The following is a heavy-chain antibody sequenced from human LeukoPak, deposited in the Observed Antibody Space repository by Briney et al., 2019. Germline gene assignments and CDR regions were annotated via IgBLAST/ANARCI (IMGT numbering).Heavy chain of an antibody. Sequence: QLGGSLRLSCGASVYPFISYAMSWVPRAPGRVLEWVSPNSGRGGRTYYADCVGDRFPIHRHNYKNTGYLQMNSRRPEHTAVYYCAKDDVESAFDYWGQGTLVTVSS. CDR2: NSGRGGRT. V-gene: IGHV3-23*01. CDR3: AKDDVESAFDY. CDR1: VYPFISYA. D-gene: IGHD3-3*01. J-gene: IGHJ4*02.